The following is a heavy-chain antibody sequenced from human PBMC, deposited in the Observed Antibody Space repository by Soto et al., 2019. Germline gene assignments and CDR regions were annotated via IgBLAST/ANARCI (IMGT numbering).Heavy chain of an antibody. V-gene: IGHV3-21*01. CDR1: GFTFSSYS. J-gene: IGHJ4*02. CDR2: ISSSSSYI. D-gene: IGHD3-22*01. CDR3: AGRAGVHYYHSSGYYGG. Sequence: GGSLRLPCAASGFTFSSYSMNWVRQAPGKGLEWVSSISSSSSYIYYADSVKGRFTISRDNAKNSLYLQMNSLRAEDTAVYYCAGRAGVHYYHSSGYYGGWGQGILVSVAS.